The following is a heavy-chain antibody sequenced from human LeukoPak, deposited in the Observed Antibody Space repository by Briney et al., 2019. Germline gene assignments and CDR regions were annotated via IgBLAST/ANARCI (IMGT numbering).Heavy chain of an antibody. J-gene: IGHJ4*02. CDR2: IYYSGST. CDR3: ARSHSVWTSFDY. D-gene: IGHD3/OR15-3a*01. Sequence: SSETLSLTCTVSSGSISSYYWSWIRQPPGAGLEGIGYIYYSGSTNYNPSLKSRVTISVDTSKNQFSLKLNPVTAADTAVYYCARSHSVWTSFDYWGQGTLVTVSS. V-gene: IGHV4-59*01. CDR1: SGSISSYY.